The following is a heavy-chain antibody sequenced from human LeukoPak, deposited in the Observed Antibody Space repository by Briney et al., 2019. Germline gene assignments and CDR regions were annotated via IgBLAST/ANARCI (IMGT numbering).Heavy chain of an antibody. V-gene: IGHV4-34*01. CDR3: ARGPNWTGMDV. J-gene: IGHJ6*02. CDR2: INHSGST. D-gene: IGHD1-20*01. CDR1: GGSISSYY. Sequence: PSETLSLTCTVSGGSISSYYWSWIRQPPGKGLEWIGEINHSGSTNYNPSLKSRVTVSVDTSKNQFSLKLSSVTAADTAVYYCARGPNWTGMDVWGQGTTVTVSS.